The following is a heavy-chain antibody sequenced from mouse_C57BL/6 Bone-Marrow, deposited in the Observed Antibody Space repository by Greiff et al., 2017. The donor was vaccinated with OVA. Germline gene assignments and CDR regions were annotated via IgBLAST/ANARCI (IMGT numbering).Heavy chain of an antibody. Sequence: QVQLQQPGAELVMPGASVKLSCKASGYTFTSYWMHWVKQRPGQGLEWIGEIDPSDSYTNYNQKFKGKSTLTVDKSSSTAYMQLSSLTSEDSAVYYCAREYYGSTWYFDVGGTGTTVTVSS. CDR3: AREYYGSTWYFDV. CDR1: GYTFTSYW. V-gene: IGHV1-69*01. D-gene: IGHD1-1*01. J-gene: IGHJ1*03. CDR2: IDPSDSYT.